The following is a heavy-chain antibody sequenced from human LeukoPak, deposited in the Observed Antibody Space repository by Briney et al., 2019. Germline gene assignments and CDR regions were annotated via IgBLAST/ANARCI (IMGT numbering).Heavy chain of an antibody. CDR1: GVSFSGYY. D-gene: IGHD6-6*01. CDR3: ARGPRTKWISSSSLDY. Sequence: PSETLSLTCAVYGVSFSGYYWSWIRQPPGKGREWIGEINHSGSTNYNPSLKSRVTISVDTSKNQFSLKLSSVTAADTAVYYCARGPRTKWISSSSLDYWGQGTLVTVSS. J-gene: IGHJ4*02. CDR2: INHSGST. V-gene: IGHV4-34*01.